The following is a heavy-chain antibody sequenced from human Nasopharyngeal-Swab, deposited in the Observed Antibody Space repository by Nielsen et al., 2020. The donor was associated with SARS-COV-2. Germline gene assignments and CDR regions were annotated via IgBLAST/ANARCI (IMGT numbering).Heavy chain of an antibody. V-gene: IGHV4-61*05. Sequence: RQAPGKGLEWMGYIYYSGNTNYNPSLKSRVTISVDKSKNQFSLKLSSVTAADTAVYYCARVTSHDSGWRLDYWGQGTLVTVSS. D-gene: IGHD6-19*01. J-gene: IGHJ4*02. CDR3: ARVTSHDSGWRLDY. CDR2: IYYSGNT.